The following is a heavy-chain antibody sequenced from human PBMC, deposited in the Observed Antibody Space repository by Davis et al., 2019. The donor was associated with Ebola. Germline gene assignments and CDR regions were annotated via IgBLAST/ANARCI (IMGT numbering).Heavy chain of an antibody. CDR3: ARGWLGSGMDV. D-gene: IGHD6-19*01. Sequence: HSQTLSLTCAISGDSVSSAGWNWIRQSPSRGLEWLGRTYYASKWYNDYSVSVKSRITINADSSKNQLSLQLNSVTPEDTAVYYCARGWLGSGMDVWGQGTPVTVSS. CDR2: TYYASKWYN. V-gene: IGHV6-1*01. J-gene: IGHJ6*02. CDR1: GDSVSSAG.